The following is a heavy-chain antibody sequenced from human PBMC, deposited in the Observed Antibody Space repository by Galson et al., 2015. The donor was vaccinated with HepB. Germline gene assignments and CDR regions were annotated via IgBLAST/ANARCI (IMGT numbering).Heavy chain of an antibody. Sequence: TLSLTCAVSGGSISSSNWWTWVRQPPGKGLEWIGEIYHTGNTNYNPSLRSRVTISIDKSNNQFSLKLTSVTAADTAVYYCARSTIFGVIWGQGTLVTVSS. D-gene: IGHD3-3*01. CDR2: IYHTGNT. CDR3: ARSTIFGVI. V-gene: IGHV4-4*02. J-gene: IGHJ4*02. CDR1: GGSISSSNW.